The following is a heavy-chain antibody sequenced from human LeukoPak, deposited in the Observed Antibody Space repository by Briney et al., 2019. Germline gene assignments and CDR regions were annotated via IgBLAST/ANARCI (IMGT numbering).Heavy chain of an antibody. CDR2: IGSSSSTI. CDR3: ARERETFGIIDS. J-gene: IGHJ4*02. CDR1: GFSFPTHS. D-gene: IGHD1-14*01. Sequence: GGSLRLSCEASGFSFPTHSFHWVRQSPGKGLEWVAYIGSSSSTIYQAKSMKGRISISRDNAKNSLFLQMSGLRVEDTAVYYCARERETFGIIDSWGQGTLVAVSS. V-gene: IGHV3-48*04.